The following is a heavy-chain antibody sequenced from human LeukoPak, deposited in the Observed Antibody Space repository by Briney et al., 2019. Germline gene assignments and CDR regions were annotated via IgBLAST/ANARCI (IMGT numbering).Heavy chain of an antibody. CDR1: GYTFTGYY. CDR2: INPNSGGT. Sequence: ASVKVSCKASGYTFTGYYMHWVRQAPGQGLEWMGWINPNSGGTNYAQKFQGRVTLTRDTSISTAYMELSRLRSDDTAVYYCARSYYDSSGYYRYYCDYWGQGTLVTVSS. J-gene: IGHJ4*02. D-gene: IGHD3-22*01. V-gene: IGHV1-2*02. CDR3: ARSYYDSSGYYRYYCDY.